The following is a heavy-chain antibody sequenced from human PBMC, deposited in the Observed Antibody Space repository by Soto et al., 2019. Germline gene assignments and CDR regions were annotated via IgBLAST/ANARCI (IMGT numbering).Heavy chain of an antibody. CDR3: AAAWPRDAFDI. V-gene: IGHV4-30-4*01. CDR1: GGSISSADYY. D-gene: IGHD6-25*01. CDR2: ICYRGST. Sequence: QVQLQESGPGLVKPSQTLSLTCTVSGGSISSADYYWSWIRQPPGKGLEWIGYICYRGSTYYNPSLMSRVTISVDTSKNQFSLKLSSVTAADTAVDYCAAAWPRDAFDIWGQGTMVTVSS. J-gene: IGHJ3*02.